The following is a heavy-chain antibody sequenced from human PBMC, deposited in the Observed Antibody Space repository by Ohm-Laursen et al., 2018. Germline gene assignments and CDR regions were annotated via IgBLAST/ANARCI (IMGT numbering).Heavy chain of an antibody. Sequence: SLRLSCAASGFTFIDYDMNWIRQTPGKGLEWLSYITSGGGIIYSADSVKGRFTISRDNDEDTLYLQMNSLRAEDTAIYYCARHDSSDSPSHYYYYTMDVWGQGTTVTVSS. CDR2: ITSGGGII. J-gene: IGHJ6*02. D-gene: IGHD3-22*01. CDR1: GFTFIDYD. V-gene: IGHV3-11*01. CDR3: ARHDSSDSPSHYYYYTMDV.